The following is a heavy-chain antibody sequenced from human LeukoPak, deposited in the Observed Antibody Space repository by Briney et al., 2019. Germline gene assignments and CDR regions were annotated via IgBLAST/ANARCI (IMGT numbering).Heavy chain of an antibody. CDR1: GGSFSGYY. CDR3: SRASSTSFYDF. CDR2: INHSGST. J-gene: IGHJ4*02. V-gene: IGHV4-34*01. D-gene: IGHD2/OR15-2a*01. Sequence: SETLSLTCAVYGGSFSGYYWSWIRQPPGKGLEWIGEINHSGSTYYNPSLKSRVTMSIDTSKNQFSLKLSSVTAADTALYYCSRASSTSFYDFWGQGTLVTVSS.